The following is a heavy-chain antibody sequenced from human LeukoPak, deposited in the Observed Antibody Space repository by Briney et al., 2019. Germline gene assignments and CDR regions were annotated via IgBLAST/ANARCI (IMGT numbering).Heavy chain of an antibody. V-gene: IGHV3-30*04. CDR2: ISYDGSNK. Sequence: PGRSLRLSCAASGFTFSSYAMHWVRQAPGKGLEWVAVISYDGSNKYYADSVKGRSTISRDNSKNTLYLQMNSLRAEDTAVYYCARDRSGLADYWGQGTLVTVSS. CDR1: GFTFSSYA. CDR3: ARDRSGLADY. D-gene: IGHD3-22*01. J-gene: IGHJ4*02.